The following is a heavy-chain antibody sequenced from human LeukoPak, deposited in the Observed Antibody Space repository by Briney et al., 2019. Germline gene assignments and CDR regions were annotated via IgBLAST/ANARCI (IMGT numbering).Heavy chain of an antibody. CDR3: ASGGYYDKEAFDS. CDR1: GGSISSYY. CDR2: IYYSGST. V-gene: IGHV4-59*13. Sequence: KPSETLSLTCTVSGGSISSYYWSWLRQPPGQGLEWIGYIYYSGSTNYNPSLKSRVTLSVETSKNQFSLKLSYVSAAAPAVFYCASGGYYDKEAFDSWGQGTMGTVSS. D-gene: IGHD3-22*01. J-gene: IGHJ3*02.